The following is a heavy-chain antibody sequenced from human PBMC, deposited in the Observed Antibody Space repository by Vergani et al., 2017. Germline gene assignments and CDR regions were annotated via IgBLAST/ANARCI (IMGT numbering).Heavy chain of an antibody. J-gene: IGHJ3*02. Sequence: QLQLQESGPGLVKPSQTLSLTCTVSGGSISSGSYYWSWIRQPAGKGLEWIGRIYTSGSTNYNPSLKSRVTISVDTSKKQFSLKLSAVTAADTAVYYCARGRCDAFDIWGQGTMVTVSS. V-gene: IGHV4-61*02. CDR1: GGSISSGSYY. D-gene: IGHD4-17*01. CDR2: IYTSGST. CDR3: ARGRCDAFDI.